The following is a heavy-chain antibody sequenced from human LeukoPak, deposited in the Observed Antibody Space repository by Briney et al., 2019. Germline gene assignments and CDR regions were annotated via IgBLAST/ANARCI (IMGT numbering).Heavy chain of an antibody. D-gene: IGHD6-13*01. CDR2: IRYDGSNK. V-gene: IGHV3-30*02. CDR3: AKDAHPLAAAGHFDY. CDR1: GFTFSSYG. Sequence: GGSLRLSCAASGFTFSSYGMHWVRQAPGKGLEWVAFIRYDGSNKYYADSVKGRFTISRDNSKNTLYLQMNSLRAEDTAVYYCAKDAHPLAAAGHFDYWGQGTLVTVSS. J-gene: IGHJ4*02.